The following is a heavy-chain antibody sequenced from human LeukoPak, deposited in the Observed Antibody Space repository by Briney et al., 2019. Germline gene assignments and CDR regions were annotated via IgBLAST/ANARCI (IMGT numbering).Heavy chain of an antibody. V-gene: IGHV3-7*01. Sequence: GGSLRLSCAASGFTFSSYWMSWVRQAPGKGLKWVANIKQDGSEKYYVDSVKGRFTISRDNAKNSLYLQMNSLRAEDTAVYYCARDYGDYYFDYWGQGTLVTVSS. CDR3: ARDYGDYYFDY. CDR2: IKQDGSEK. CDR1: GFTFSSYW. D-gene: IGHD4-17*01. J-gene: IGHJ4*02.